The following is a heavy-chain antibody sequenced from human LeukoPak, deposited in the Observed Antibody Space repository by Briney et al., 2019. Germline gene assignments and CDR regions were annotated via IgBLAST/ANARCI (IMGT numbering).Heavy chain of an antibody. CDR1: GFTFSNAW. Sequence: KTGGSLRLSCAASGFTFSNAWMSWVRQAPGKGLEWVGRIKSKTDGGTTDYAAPVKGRFTISRDDSKNTLYLQMNSLKTEDTAVYYCTALTYYYDSSGLSEPPFDYWGQGTLVTVSS. J-gene: IGHJ4*02. D-gene: IGHD3-22*01. V-gene: IGHV3-15*01. CDR3: TALTYYYDSSGLSEPPFDY. CDR2: IKSKTDGGTT.